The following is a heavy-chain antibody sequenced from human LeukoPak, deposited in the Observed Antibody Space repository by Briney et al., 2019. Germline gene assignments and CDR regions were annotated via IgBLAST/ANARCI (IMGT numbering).Heavy chain of an antibody. Sequence: QPGGSLRLSCAASGFTFSDYEMNWVRQAPGKGLEWVAFIRYDGSNKYYADSVKCRFTISRDNSKNTLYLQMNSLRAEDTAVYSCAKDKTQIPLYYMAVWGKGTTVTVSS. CDR3: AKDKTQIPLYYMAV. V-gene: IGHV3-30*02. J-gene: IGHJ6*03. CDR1: GFTFSDYE. CDR2: IRYDGSNK.